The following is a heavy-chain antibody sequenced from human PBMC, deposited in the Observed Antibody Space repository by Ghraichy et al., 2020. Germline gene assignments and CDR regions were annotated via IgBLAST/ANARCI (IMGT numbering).Heavy chain of an antibody. J-gene: IGHJ4*02. V-gene: IGHV3-53*01. CDR1: GFTVSSNH. D-gene: IGHD3-22*01. CDR3: ARSYYYDSSGYLDY. CDR2: IYSGGST. Sequence: GGSLSLSCAASGFTVSSNHMSWVRQAPGKGLEWVSVIYSGGSTYYADSVKGRFTISRDISKNTLYLQMNSLRAEDTAVYYCARSYYYDSSGYLDYWGQGTLVTVSS.